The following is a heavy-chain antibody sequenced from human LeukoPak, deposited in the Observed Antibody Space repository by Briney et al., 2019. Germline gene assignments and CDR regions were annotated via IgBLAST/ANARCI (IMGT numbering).Heavy chain of an antibody. CDR2: MYYSWST. CDR3: ARANYHGSGSYQHFFDY. Sequence: SETLSLTCTVSGCDINRFYWSWIRQPPGKGLEWIGYMYYSWSTNYNPSLKSRVTISVDTSKTQFSLKLSSVTAADTAVYYCARANYHGSGSYQHFFDYWGQGTLVTVSS. D-gene: IGHD3-10*01. J-gene: IGHJ4*02. V-gene: IGHV4-59*01. CDR1: GCDINRFY.